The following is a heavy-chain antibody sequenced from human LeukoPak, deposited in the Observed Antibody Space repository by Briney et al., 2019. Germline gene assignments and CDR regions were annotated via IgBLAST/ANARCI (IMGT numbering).Heavy chain of an antibody. D-gene: IGHD3-22*01. V-gene: IGHV4-39*01. CDR2: IYYSGST. CDR1: GGSISSSSYY. Sequence: PSETLSLTCTVSGGSISSSSYYWGWIRLPPGKGLEWIGSIYYSGSTYYNPSHKSRVTISVDTSKNQFSLKLSSVTAADTAVYYCARQLDSSGYYYYYFDYWGQGTLVTVSS. CDR3: ARQLDSSGYYYYYFDY. J-gene: IGHJ4*02.